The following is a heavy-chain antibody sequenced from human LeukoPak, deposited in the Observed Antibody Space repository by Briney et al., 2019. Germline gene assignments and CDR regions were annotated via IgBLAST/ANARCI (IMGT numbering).Heavy chain of an antibody. CDR2: MNPNSGNT. CDR3: ARFSVSMTMARGAYYYGMDV. Sequence: ASVKGSCKASGYTFTSYDINWVRQATGQGLEWMGWMNPNSGNTGYAQKFQGRVTMTRNTSISTAYMELSSLRSEDTAVYYCARFSVSMTMARGAYYYGMDVWGQGTTVTVSS. V-gene: IGHV1-8*01. D-gene: IGHD3-10*01. J-gene: IGHJ6*02. CDR1: GYTFTSYD.